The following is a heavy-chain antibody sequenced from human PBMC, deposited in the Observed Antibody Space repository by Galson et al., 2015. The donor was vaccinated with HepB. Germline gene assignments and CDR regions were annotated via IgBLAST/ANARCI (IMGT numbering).Heavy chain of an antibody. CDR2: ISDRSHYI. D-gene: IGHD4-23*01. V-gene: IGHV3-21*06. CDR3: ARDVEFIDYGGMISDAFDM. J-gene: IGHJ3*02. CDR1: GFTFSGYS. Sequence: SLRLSCAASGFTFSGYSMNWVRQPPGKGLEWVSSISDRSHYIYYADSVRGRFTISRDNSKNMLYLQMNSLRAEDTAVYYCARDVEFIDYGGMISDAFDMWGQGTMVTVSS.